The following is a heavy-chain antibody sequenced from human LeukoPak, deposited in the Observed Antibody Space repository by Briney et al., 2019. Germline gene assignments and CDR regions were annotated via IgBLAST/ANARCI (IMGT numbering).Heavy chain of an antibody. J-gene: IGHJ4*02. CDR3: ARLCASPHPEVYFDY. Sequence: GASVTVSCKASGYTFTSYAMNWMRQAPGQGLEWMGWIKTNTGNTTYAQGFTGRFVLSLDTSVSTAYLQISSLEADDTAVYYCARLCASPHPEVYFDYWRQGTLVTVSS. V-gene: IGHV7-4-1*02. CDR1: GYTFTSYA. CDR2: IKTNTGNT.